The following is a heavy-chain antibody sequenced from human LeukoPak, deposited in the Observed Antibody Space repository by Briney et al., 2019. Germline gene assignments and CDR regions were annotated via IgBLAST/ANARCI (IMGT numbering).Heavy chain of an antibody. CDR3: ARVGLGYTPSDY. V-gene: IGHV3-7*03. CDR2: INHNGNVN. Sequence: QSGGSLRLSCAASGFTFSSYWMNWARQAPGKGLEWVASINHNGNVNYYVDSVKGRFTISRDNAKNSLYLQMSNLRAEDTAVYYCARVGLGYTPSDYWGQGTLVTVSS. D-gene: IGHD3/OR15-3a*01. CDR1: GFTFSSYW. J-gene: IGHJ4*02.